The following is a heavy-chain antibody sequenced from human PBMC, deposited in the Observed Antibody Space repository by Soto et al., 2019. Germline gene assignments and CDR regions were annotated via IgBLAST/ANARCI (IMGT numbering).Heavy chain of an antibody. CDR3: ARDSPSCTTTSCLFDR. J-gene: IGHJ4*02. Sequence: GSLRLSCAASGFAFGSFAMNWARQAPGKGLEWLAFISPSSSAIYYSDSVQGRFTVSRDNVKNLVFLQVNSLRDEDTAVYFCARDSPSCTTTSCLFDRWGQGP. D-gene: IGHD2-2*01. CDR1: GFAFGSFA. V-gene: IGHV3-48*02. CDR2: ISPSSSAI.